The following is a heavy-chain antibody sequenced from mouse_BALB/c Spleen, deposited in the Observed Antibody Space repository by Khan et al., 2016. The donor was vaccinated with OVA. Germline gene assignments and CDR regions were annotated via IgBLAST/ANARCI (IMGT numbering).Heavy chain of an antibody. CDR1: GDSITSGF. CDR2: ITYSGNT. V-gene: IGHV3-8*02. D-gene: IGHD1-1*01. CDR3: ARSYGSGAMAY. J-gene: IGHJ4*01. Sequence: VQLKESGPSLVKPSQTLSLTCSVTGDSITSGFWNWIRKFPGNKFEYLGYITYSGNTYYNPSLKSRISITRDTSKSQYYLQLNSVTTEDTATYCCARSYGSGAMAYWGQGTSVTVSS.